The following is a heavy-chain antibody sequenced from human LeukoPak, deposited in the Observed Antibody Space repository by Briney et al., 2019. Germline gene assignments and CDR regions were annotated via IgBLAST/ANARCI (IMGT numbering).Heavy chain of an antibody. V-gene: IGHV1-69*05. J-gene: IGHJ5*02. D-gene: IGHD2-21*02. CDR1: GGTFSSYA. CDR3: AREGSYCGGDCYSGSGWFDP. Sequence: SVTVSCKASGGTFSSYAISWVRQAPGQGLEWMGGIIPIFGTANYAQKFQGRVTITTDESTSTAYMELSSLRSEDTAVYYCAREGSYCGGDCYSGSGWFDPWGQGTLVTVSS. CDR2: IIPIFGTA.